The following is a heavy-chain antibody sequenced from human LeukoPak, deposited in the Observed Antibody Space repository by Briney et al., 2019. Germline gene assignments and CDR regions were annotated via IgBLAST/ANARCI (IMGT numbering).Heavy chain of an antibody. CDR1: GGTLGTYA. CDR2: ISPMFGIA. V-gene: IGHV1-69*05. CDR3: ARENSWVQPYMDV. J-gene: IGHJ6*03. D-gene: IGHD5-18*01. Sequence: SVKVSCKASGGTLGTYAVSWVRQAPGQGLEWMGRISPMFGIANYTQKFQGRVTITTDESANTAYMELSSLTSEDTAVYYCARENSWVQPYMDVWGKGTTVIVSS.